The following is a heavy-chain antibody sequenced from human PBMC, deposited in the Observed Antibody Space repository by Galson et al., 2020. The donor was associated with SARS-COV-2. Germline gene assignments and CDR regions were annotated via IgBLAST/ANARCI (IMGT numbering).Heavy chain of an antibody. V-gene: IGHV1-24*01. CDR3: ATTFAVFGGWHFDY. J-gene: IGHJ4*02. CDR1: GYTLTELS. CDR2: FDPEDGET. D-gene: IGHD6-19*01. Sequence: ASVTVSCKVSGYTLTELSMHWVRQAPGNGLEWMGGFDPEDGETIYAQKFQGRVTMTEDTSTDTAYMELSSLRSEDTAVYYCATTFAVFGGWHFDYWGQGTLVTVSS.